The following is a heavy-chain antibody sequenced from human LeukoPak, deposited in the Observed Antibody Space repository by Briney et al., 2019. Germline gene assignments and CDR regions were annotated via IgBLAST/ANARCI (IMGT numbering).Heavy chain of an antibody. V-gene: IGHV1-3*01. CDR2: INAGNGNT. J-gene: IGHJ4*02. Sequence: GASVKVSCKASGYTFTSYAMHWVRQAPGQRLEWMGWINAGNGNTKYSQKFQGRVTITRDTSASTAYMELSSLRSEDTAVYYCARDWEGYDSSGYYPGFDYWGQGTLVTVSS. D-gene: IGHD3-22*01. CDR1: GYTFTSYA. CDR3: ARDWEGYDSSGYYPGFDY.